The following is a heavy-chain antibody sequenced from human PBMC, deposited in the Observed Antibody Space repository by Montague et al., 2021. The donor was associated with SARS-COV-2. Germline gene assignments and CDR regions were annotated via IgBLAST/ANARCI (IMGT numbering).Heavy chain of an antibody. CDR3: ARGVVAAPDTSDY. V-gene: IGHV4-59*13. CDR2: IYYSGIT. CDR1: GDSISGFY. D-gene: IGHD6-13*01. Sequence: SETLSLTCTVSGDSISGFYWNWIRQPPGKGLEWIGKIYYSGITNYNPSPKSRVTISVDTSKNQFSLKLISVTAADTALYYCARGVVAAPDTSDYWGQGTLVTVSS. J-gene: IGHJ4*02.